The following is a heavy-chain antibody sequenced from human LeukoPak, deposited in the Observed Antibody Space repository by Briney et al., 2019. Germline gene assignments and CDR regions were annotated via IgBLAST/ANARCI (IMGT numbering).Heavy chain of an antibody. D-gene: IGHD6-13*01. CDR3: ARGVFSDY. V-gene: IGHV4-38-2*02. J-gene: IGHJ4*02. CDR2: IYHSGIT. CDR1: SYSISSGYY. Sequence: SETLSLTCTVSSYSISSGYYWGWIRQTPGKGLEWIGSIYHSGITSYNPSLKSRVTISVDTSKNQFSLNLSSVTAADTAVCYCARGVFSDYWGQGTLVTVSS.